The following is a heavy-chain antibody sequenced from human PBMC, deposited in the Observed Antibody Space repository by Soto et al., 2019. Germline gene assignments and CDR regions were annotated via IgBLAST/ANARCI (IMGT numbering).Heavy chain of an antibody. CDR1: VRSFSSGNYY. Sequence: SETLSLTCTVSVRSFSSGNYYWSWILQPPGKGLEWIGYGYYTGSTNYNPSLKSRVTISLDTSKNQFSLKLSSVTAADTAFYYCARRAYSTGWDKWLDPWGQGTLVSVSS. D-gene: IGHD6-19*01. J-gene: IGHJ5*02. V-gene: IGHV4-61*01. CDR2: GYYTGST. CDR3: ARRAYSTGWDKWLDP.